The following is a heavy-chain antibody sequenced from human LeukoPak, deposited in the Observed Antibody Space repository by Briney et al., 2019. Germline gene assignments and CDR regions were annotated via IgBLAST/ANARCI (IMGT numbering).Heavy chain of an antibody. V-gene: IGHV4-59*01. D-gene: IGHD4-17*01. CDR1: GGSISSYY. CDR2: IYYSGST. J-gene: IGHJ2*01. CDR3: ARGDGDYVNWYFDL. Sequence: SETLSLTCTVSGGSISSYYWSWIRQPPGKGLEWIGYIYYSGSTNYNPSLKSRVTISVDTSKNQFSLKLSSATAADTAVYYCARGDGDYVNWYFDLWGRGTLVTVSS.